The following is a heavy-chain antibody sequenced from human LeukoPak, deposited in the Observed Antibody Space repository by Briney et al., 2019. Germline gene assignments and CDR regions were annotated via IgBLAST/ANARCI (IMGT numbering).Heavy chain of an antibody. J-gene: IGHJ4*02. CDR3: TENT. Sequence: PGGSLRLSCTVSGFTFSGYWMSWVRQAPGKGLEWVANIRDDGGLKNYVDSVKGRFTISRDNAKNTLYLHMSSLRGEDTAIYYCTENTWGRGTRVTVSS. V-gene: IGHV3-7*03. CDR1: GFTFSGYW. CDR2: IRDDGGLK.